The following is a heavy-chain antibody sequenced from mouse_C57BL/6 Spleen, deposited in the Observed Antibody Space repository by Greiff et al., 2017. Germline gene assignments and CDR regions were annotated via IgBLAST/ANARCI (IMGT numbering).Heavy chain of an antibody. CDR1: GYSFTGYY. CDR3: ARDQAWFAY. CDR2: INPSTGGT. Sequence: EVHLVESGPELVKPGASVKISCKASGYSFTGYYMNWVKQSPEKSLEWIGEINPSTGGTTYNQKFKAKATLTVDKSSSTAYMQLKSLTSEDSAVYYCARDQAWFAYWGQGTLVTVSA. J-gene: IGHJ3*01. V-gene: IGHV1-42*01.